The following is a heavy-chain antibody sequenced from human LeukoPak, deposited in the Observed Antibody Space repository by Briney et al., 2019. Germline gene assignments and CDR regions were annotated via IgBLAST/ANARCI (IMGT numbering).Heavy chain of an antibody. CDR1: GFTFSIAW. D-gene: IGHD3-3*01. CDR3: TWSGLKIES. V-gene: IGHV3-15*01. J-gene: IGHJ4*02. Sequence: PGGSLRLSCAASGFTFSIAWMSWVRQAPGKGLEWLGQIKKKTDGATTSYAAPVKGRFTISRDDSKNTLFLQMNSLKTEDTALYYCTWSGLKIESWGQGTLVTVSS. CDR2: IKKKTDGATT.